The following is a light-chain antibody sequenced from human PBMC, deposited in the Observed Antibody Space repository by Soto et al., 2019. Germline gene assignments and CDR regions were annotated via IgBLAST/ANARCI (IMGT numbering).Light chain of an antibody. CDR2: DAA. CDR1: PSISSSR. CDR3: QQYGNSPNT. Sequence: DIVLTQSPATLSLSPGERATLSCGASPSISSSRLAWYQQRAGLAPRLLIYDAANRALGSPDRFSGSASGADFTLTISRLEPEDFAVYYCQQYGNSPNTFGQGTRLEIK. V-gene: IGKV3D-20*01. J-gene: IGKJ5*01.